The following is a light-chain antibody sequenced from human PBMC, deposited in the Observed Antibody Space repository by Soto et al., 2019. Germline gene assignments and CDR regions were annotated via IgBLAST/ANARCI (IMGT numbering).Light chain of an antibody. CDR3: QHYTDSRLNA. V-gene: IGKV3-15*01. Sequence: EMATAAVTDSASPGXRPTXSCSXSHTLNINLAWYQQEPLQALMLLIYDTSIIATCVPSMFSCGASRAEFTLTISRLGAKDFAVYYCQHYTDSRLNAFGRVTRIEI. CDR2: DTS. J-gene: IGKJ5*01. CDR1: HTLNIN.